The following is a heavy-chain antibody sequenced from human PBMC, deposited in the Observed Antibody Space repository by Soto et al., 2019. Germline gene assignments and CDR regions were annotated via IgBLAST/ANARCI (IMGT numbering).Heavy chain of an antibody. CDR3: ARLSCSGGSCYSSYYYMDV. V-gene: IGHV1-18*01. CDR1: GYTFTSYG. Sequence: QVQLVQSGAEVKKPGASVKVSCKASGYTFTSYGISWVRQAPGQGLEWMGWISAYNGNTNYAQKLQGRVTMTTDTSTSTAYMELRSLRSDDTAVYYCARLSCSGGSCYSSYYYMDVWGKGTTVTVS. CDR2: ISAYNGNT. D-gene: IGHD2-15*01. J-gene: IGHJ6*03.